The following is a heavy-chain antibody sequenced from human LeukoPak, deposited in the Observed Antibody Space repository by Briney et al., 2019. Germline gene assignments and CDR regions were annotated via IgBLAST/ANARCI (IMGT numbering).Heavy chain of an antibody. J-gene: IGHJ4*02. D-gene: IGHD3-22*01. Sequence: WASVKVSCKASGYTFTNFGIAWVRQAPGQGLEWMGWISGYNGNTKYAERVQGRVAMTTDTSTTTAYMELGSLRSDDTAVYYCARVTGLSDTSAYYHDYWGQGTLVTVSS. CDR2: ISGYNGNT. CDR3: ARVTGLSDTSAYYHDY. CDR1: GYTFTNFG. V-gene: IGHV1-18*01.